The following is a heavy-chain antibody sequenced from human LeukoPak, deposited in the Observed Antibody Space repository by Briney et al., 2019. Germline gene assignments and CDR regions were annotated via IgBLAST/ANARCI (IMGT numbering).Heavy chain of an antibody. CDR1: GGSISSSSYY. CDR2: IYYRANT. D-gene: IGHD3-3*01. J-gene: IGHJ5*02. V-gene: IGHV4-39*01. Sequence: SETLSLTCSVSGGSISSSSYYWGWIRQSPGKGLAWIGSIYYRANTYYNPSLKSRVTISVDTSKNQFSLNLSSVTAADTAVYYCARSPQWLLSSTNWFNPWGHGTLVTVSS. CDR3: ARSPQWLLSSTNWFNP.